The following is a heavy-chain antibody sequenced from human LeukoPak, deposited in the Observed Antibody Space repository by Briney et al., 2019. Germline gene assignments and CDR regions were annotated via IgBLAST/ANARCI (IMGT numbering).Heavy chain of an antibody. D-gene: IGHD3-16*01. V-gene: IGHV4-59*08. CDR2: IYYSGST. CDR3: ARQGGHEGFDY. Sequence: SETLSLTCTVSGGSISSYYWSWIRQPPGKGLEWIGYIYYSGSTNYNPSLKSRVTISVDTSKNQFSLKLSSVTAADTAVYYCARQGGHEGFDYWGQGTLVTVSS. J-gene: IGHJ4*02. CDR1: GGSISSYY.